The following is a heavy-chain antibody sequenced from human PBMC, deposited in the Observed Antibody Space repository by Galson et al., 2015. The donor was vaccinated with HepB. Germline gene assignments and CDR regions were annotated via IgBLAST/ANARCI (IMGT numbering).Heavy chain of an antibody. CDR3: AREGGTGPNNWFDP. D-gene: IGHD1-1*01. J-gene: IGHJ5*02. CDR2: IKQDGSEE. V-gene: IGHV3-7*03. Sequence: SLRLSCAASRFTFSSYWVSWVRQAPGKGLEWVANIKQDGSEEYYVDSVKGRFTISRDNAKNSLFLQMTSLRAEDTAVYYCAREGGTGPNNWFDPWGQGTLVTVSS. CDR1: RFTFSSYW.